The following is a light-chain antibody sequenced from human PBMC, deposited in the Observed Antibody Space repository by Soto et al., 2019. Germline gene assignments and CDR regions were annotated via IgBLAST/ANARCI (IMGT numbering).Light chain of an antibody. J-gene: IGLJ3*02. CDR2: EGS. V-gene: IGLV2-23*03. Sequence: QSALTQPASVSGSPGQSITISCTGTSSDVGSYNLVSWYQQHPGKAPKVMIYEGSKRPSGVSNRFSGSKSGNTASLTISGLKAEDEADYYSCSYAGSSTFDGVFGGGTKLTVL. CDR1: SSDVGSYNL. CDR3: CSYAGSSTFDGV.